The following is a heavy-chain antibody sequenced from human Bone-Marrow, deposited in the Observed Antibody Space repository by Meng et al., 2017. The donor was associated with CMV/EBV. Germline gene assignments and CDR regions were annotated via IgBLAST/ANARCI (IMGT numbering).Heavy chain of an antibody. Sequence: SETLSLTCAVYGGSFSGYYWSWIRQPPGKGLEWIGEINHSGITNYNPSLKSRVTISVDTSKNQFSLKLSSVTAADTAVYYCARGYPIPTKYYDFWSGISPFDPWGQGTLVTVSS. CDR3: ARGYPIPTKYYDFWSGISPFDP. D-gene: IGHD3-3*01. CDR2: INHSGIT. V-gene: IGHV4-34*01. CDR1: GGSFSGYY. J-gene: IGHJ5*02.